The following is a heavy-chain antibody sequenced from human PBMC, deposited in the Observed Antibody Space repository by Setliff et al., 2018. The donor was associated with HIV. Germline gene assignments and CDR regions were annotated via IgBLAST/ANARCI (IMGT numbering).Heavy chain of an antibody. CDR2: IYHTANT. CDR3: VRHDPPNSGRFYFDL. Sequence: PSETLSLTCSVFGGSISTYSYYWGWVRQPPGMGLEWIGSIYHTANTHYSPSPETRVAIFVDTSKNQFSLRLSSVTAADSAMYYCVRHDPPNSGRFYFDLRGRGTLVTVTS. V-gene: IGHV4-39*01. J-gene: IGHJ4*01. D-gene: IGHD1-26*01. CDR1: GGSISTYSYY.